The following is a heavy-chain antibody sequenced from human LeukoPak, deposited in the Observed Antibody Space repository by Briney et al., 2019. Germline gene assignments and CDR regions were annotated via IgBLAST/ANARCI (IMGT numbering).Heavy chain of an antibody. J-gene: IGHJ1*01. CDR2: INPNSGGT. D-gene: IGHD3-22*01. CDR3: ARDGVGYYDSSGYYYFQH. V-gene: IGHV1-2*02. CDR1: GYTFTGYY. Sequence: ASVKVSCKASGYTFTGYYMHWVRQPPGQGLEWMGWINPNSGGTNYAQKFKGRVTRTRDTSISTAYMERSRLRSDDTAVYYCARDGVGYYDSSGYYYFQHWGQGTPATVSS.